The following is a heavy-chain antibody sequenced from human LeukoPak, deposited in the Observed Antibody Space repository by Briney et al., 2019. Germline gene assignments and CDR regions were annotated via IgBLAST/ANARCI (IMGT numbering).Heavy chain of an antibody. J-gene: IGHJ5*02. V-gene: IGHV1-3*03. CDR3: ARELGAAGMFDP. CDR2: INAGNGNT. Sequence: ASVTVSCKASGYTFTSYAMHWVRQAPGQRLEWMGWINAGNGNTKYSQEFQGRVTVTRDTSASTAYMELSSLRSEDMAVYYCARELGAAGMFDPWGQGTLVTVSS. D-gene: IGHD6-13*01. CDR1: GYTFTSYA.